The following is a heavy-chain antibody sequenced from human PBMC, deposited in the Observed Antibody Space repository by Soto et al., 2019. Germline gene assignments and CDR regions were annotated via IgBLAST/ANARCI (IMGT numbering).Heavy chain of an antibody. CDR2: IYPGDSDT. Sequence: GESLKISCKFTGYSFTRYWIGWVRQMPGKGLEWMVIIYPGDSDTRYSPSFQGQVTISADKSISTAYLQWSSLNAPDHDMYQPATHGRYLDYWGQGSLVTVSS. D-gene: IGHD1-26*01. V-gene: IGHV5-51*01. J-gene: IGHJ4*02. CDR3: ATHGRYLDY. CDR1: GYSFTRYW.